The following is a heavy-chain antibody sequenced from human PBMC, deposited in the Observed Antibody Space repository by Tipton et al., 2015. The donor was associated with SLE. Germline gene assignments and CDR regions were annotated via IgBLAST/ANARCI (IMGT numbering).Heavy chain of an antibody. V-gene: IGHV4-59*11. Sequence: LRLSCTVSGGSITSHYWTWIRQPPGKGLEWIGYIYYSGSTNCNPSLKSRVTISMDTSKNQFSLKLTSVTAADTAVYYCALGRTHYYYYYMDVWGKGTTVTISS. CDR1: GGSITSHY. J-gene: IGHJ6*03. D-gene: IGHD1-14*01. CDR3: ALGRTHYYYYYMDV. CDR2: IYYSGST.